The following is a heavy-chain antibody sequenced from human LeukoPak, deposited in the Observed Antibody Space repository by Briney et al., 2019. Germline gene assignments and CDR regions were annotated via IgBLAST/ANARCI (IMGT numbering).Heavy chain of an antibody. V-gene: IGHV4-39*01. D-gene: IGHD4-23*01. CDR1: GGSISSSSYY. Sequence: PSETLSLTCTVSGGSISSSSYYWGWIRQPPGKGLEWIGSIYYSGSTYYNPSLKSRVTISVDTSKNQFSLKLSSVTAADTAVYYCAGHPGVTPRFYYFDYWGQGTLVTVSS. CDR3: AGHPGVTPRFYYFDY. J-gene: IGHJ4*02. CDR2: IYYSGST.